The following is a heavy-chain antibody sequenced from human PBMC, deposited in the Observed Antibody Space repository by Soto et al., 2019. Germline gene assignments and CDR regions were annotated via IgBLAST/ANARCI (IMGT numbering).Heavy chain of an antibody. V-gene: IGHV3-23*01. CDR1: GFTFSSYA. J-gene: IGHJ4*02. Sequence: GGSLRLSCAASGFTFSSYAMSWVRQAPGKGLEWVSAISGSGGSTYYADSVKGRFTISRDNSKNTLHLQMNSLRAEDTAVYYCAKDGGNEYSSSWFPDYWGQGTLVTVSS. D-gene: IGHD6-13*01. CDR3: AKDGGNEYSSSWFPDY. CDR2: ISGSGGST.